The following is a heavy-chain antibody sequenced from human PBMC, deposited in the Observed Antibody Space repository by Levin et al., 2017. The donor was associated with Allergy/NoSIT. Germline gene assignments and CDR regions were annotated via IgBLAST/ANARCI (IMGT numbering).Heavy chain of an antibody. D-gene: IGHD6-13*01. CDR1: GFTFDDYA. J-gene: IGHJ2*01. Sequence: GGSLRLSCAASGFTFDDYAMHWVRQAPGKGLEWVSGISWNSGSIGYADSVKGRFTISRDNAKNSLYLQMNSLRAEDTALYYCAKDFYSSSWYFRLGVENVPLGFDLWGRGTLVTVSS. V-gene: IGHV3-9*01. CDR3: AKDFYSSSWYFRLGVENVPLGFDL. CDR2: ISWNSGSI.